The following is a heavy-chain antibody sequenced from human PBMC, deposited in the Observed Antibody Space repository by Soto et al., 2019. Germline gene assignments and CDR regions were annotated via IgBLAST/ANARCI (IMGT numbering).Heavy chain of an antibody. CDR2: IYNTGST. CDR1: GVSISTSSYY. J-gene: IGHJ2*01. Sequence: PSETLSLICAVSGVSISTSSYYWGWVRLAPGKGLEWIASIYNTGSTYYNPSLNTRVTISVDTSKNQFSLNLSSMTAADTSVYYCVRHAACSYIRCFSRYFDLWGRGTLVTVS. D-gene: IGHD2-15*01. V-gene: IGHV4-39*01. CDR3: VRHAACSYIRCFSRYFDL.